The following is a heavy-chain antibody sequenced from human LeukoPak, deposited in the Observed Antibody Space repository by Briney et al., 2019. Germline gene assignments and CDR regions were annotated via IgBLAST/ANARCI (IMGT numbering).Heavy chain of an antibody. V-gene: IGHV1-46*01. CDR3: AREPPESYHFDY. CDR2: IKVSGGRT. J-gene: IGHJ4*02. Sequence: VASEKVSSKPSGYTFSGVYVLWVRRAPGKGNERMGLIKVSGGRTDYAQKFQGRVTMTRDMSTSTVYMELSNLRSEDTAVYYCAREPPESYHFDYWGQGTLVTVSS. CDR1: GYTFSGVY. D-gene: IGHD2-2*01.